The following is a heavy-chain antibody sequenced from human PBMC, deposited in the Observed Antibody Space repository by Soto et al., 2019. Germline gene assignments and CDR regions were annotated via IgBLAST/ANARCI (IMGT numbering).Heavy chain of an antibody. J-gene: IGHJ3*02. Sequence: EVQLVESGGGLVTPGGSLRLSCAASGFTFSSYTINWVRQAPGKGLEWVSYISSSGSYIYYADSLKGRFTISRDNAKNSLFLQLNSRSADDTALFYCARETTSAFDSWGQGTMVTVSS. CDR3: ARETTSAFDS. V-gene: IGHV3-21*06. D-gene: IGHD4-17*01. CDR1: GFTFSSYT. CDR2: ISSSGSYI.